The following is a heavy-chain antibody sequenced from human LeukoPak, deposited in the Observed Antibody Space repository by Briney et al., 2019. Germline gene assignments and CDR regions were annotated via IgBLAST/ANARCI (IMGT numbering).Heavy chain of an antibody. CDR1: GGSISSYY. D-gene: IGHD3-16*02. CDR2: IYTSGST. V-gene: IGHV4-4*07. J-gene: IGHJ3*02. CDR3: ARTELLDVWGSYRTNDAFDI. Sequence: PSETLSLTCTVSGGSISSYYWSWIRQPAGKGLEWIGRIYTSGSTNYNPSLKSRVTMSVDTSKNQFSLKLSSVTAADTAVYYCARTELLDVWGSYRTNDAFDISGQGTMVTVSS.